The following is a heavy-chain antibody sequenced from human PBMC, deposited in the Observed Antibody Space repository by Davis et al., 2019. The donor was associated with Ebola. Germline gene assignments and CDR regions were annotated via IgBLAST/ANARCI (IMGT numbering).Heavy chain of an antibody. J-gene: IGHJ4*02. D-gene: IGHD4-23*01. Sequence: ASVKVSCKASGYTFTSYGISWVRQAPGQGLEWMGWISAYNGNTNYAQKFQGRVTMTRDTSISTAYMELSRLRSDDTAVYYCARDGALTPLDYWGQGTLVTVSS. V-gene: IGHV1-18*01. CDR1: GYTFTSYG. CDR3: ARDGALTPLDY. CDR2: ISAYNGNT.